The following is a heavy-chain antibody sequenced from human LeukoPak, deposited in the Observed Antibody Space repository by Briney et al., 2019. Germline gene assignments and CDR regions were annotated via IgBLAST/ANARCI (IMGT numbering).Heavy chain of an antibody. CDR1: GGSISSYY. CDR3: ARGGYCSSTSCYTGRAYYGMDV. CDR2: IYTSGGT. Sequence: SETLSLTCTVSGGSISSYYWSWIRQPAGKGLEWIGRIYTSGGTNYNPSLKSRVTMSVDTSKNQFSLKLSSVTAADTAVYYCARGGYCSSTSCYTGRAYYGMDVWGQGTTVTVSS. D-gene: IGHD2-2*02. J-gene: IGHJ6*02. V-gene: IGHV4-4*07.